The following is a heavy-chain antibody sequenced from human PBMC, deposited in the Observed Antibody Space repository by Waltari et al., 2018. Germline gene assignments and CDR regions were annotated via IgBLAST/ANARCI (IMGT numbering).Heavy chain of an antibody. Sequence: SGFTFSSYWMSWVRQAPGKGLEWVANIKQDGSEKYYVDSVKGRFTISRDNAKNSLYLQMNSLRAEDTAVYYCARDRGTMVRDDYYYYMDVWGKGTTVTVSS. CDR1: GFTFSSYW. CDR3: ARDRGTMVRDDYYYYMDV. V-gene: IGHV3-7*01. CDR2: IKQDGSEK. J-gene: IGHJ6*03. D-gene: IGHD3-10*01.